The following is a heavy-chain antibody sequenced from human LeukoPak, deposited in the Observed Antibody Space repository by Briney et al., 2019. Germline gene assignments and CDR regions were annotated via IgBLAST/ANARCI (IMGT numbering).Heavy chain of an antibody. V-gene: IGHV4-59*01. Sequence: KPSETLSLTCSVSGDSISSYYWSWIRQPPGKGLEWIGYIYYSGSTNYNPSLKSRVTISVDTSKNQFSLKLSSVTAADTAVYYCARDKLSFGSRYNWFDPWGQGTLVTVSS. CDR1: GDSISSYY. CDR2: IYYSGST. D-gene: IGHD3-16*01. J-gene: IGHJ5*02. CDR3: ARDKLSFGSRYNWFDP.